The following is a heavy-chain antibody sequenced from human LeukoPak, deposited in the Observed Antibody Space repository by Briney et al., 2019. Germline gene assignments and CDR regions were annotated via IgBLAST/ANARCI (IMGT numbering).Heavy chain of an antibody. Sequence: GRCLRLSCTASGFTFGDYAMSWVRQAPGKGLEWVGFIRSKTYGGTTEYAASVKGRFTISRDDSKSIAYLQMNSLKTDDTAVYYCTEGSSGPYDYWGQGTLVTVSS. V-gene: IGHV3-49*04. CDR2: IRSKTYGGTT. J-gene: IGHJ4*02. D-gene: IGHD3-22*01. CDR3: TEGSSGPYDY. CDR1: GFTFGDYA.